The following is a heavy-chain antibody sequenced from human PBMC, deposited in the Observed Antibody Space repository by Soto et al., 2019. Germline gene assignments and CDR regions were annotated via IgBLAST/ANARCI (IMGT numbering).Heavy chain of an antibody. CDR1: GFTFSNYG. J-gene: IGHJ4*02. CDR2: IWYDGSNK. CDR3: ARLLVAGTLY. D-gene: IGHD6-19*01. Sequence: QVQLVESGGGVVQPGRSLRLSCAASGFTFSNYGMHWVRQAPGRGLEWVAVIWYDGSNKYYADSVKGRFTISRENSKNTLYLQMNSMRAEDTAVYYCARLLVAGTLYWGQGTLATVSS. V-gene: IGHV3-33*01.